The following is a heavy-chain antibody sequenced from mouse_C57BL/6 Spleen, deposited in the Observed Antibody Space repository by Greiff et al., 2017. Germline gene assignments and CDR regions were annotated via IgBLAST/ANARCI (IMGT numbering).Heavy chain of an antibody. CDR2: FHPYNDDT. Sequence: VMLVESGAELVKPGASVKMSCKASGYTFTTYPIEWMKQNHGKSLEWIGNFHPYNDDTKYNEKFKGKATLTVEKSSSTVYLELSRLTSDDSAVYYCARGGFTTDYFDYWGQGTTLTVSS. CDR1: GYTFTTYP. V-gene: IGHV1-47*01. J-gene: IGHJ2*01. D-gene: IGHD1-1*01. CDR3: ARGGFTTDYFDY.